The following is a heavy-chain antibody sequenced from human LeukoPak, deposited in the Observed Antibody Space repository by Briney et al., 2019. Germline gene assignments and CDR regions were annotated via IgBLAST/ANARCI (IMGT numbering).Heavy chain of an antibody. CDR3: ASDRGFYYYGIDV. CDR2: IWYDGSNK. J-gene: IGHJ6*02. CDR1: GFTFSSYG. D-gene: IGHD5-24*01. V-gene: IGHV3-33*01. Sequence: GRSLRLSCAASGFTFSSYGMHWVRQAPGKGLEWVAVIWYDGSNKYYADSVKGRFTISRDDPKNTLYLQMNSLRAEDTAVYYCASDRGFYYYGIDVWGQGTTVTVS.